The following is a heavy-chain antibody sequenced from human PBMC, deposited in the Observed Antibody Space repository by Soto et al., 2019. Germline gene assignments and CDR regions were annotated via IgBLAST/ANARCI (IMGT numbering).Heavy chain of an antibody. CDR3: TRHLSDC. CDR1: GFTFGDSA. V-gene: IGHV3-73*01. J-gene: IGHJ4*02. Sequence: PGGSLRLSCAASGFTFGDSAMHWVRQASGKGLEWVGRIRSKPNNYATAYAASVKGRFTISRDDPKNAAYLQMDGLKTEDTAVYYCTRHLSDCWGQGTLVTVSS. CDR2: IRSKPNNYAT.